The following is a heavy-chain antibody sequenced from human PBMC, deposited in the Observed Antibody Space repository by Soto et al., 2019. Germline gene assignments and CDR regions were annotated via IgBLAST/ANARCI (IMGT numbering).Heavy chain of an antibody. V-gene: IGHV3-33*01. CDR3: ARGSCSGGSCYHFFDY. D-gene: IGHD2-15*01. Sequence: PGGSLRLSCAASGFTFSSYGMHWVRQAPGKGLEWVAVIWYDGSNKYYADSVKGRFTISRDNSKNTLYLQMNSLRAEDTAVYYCARGSCSGGSCYHFFDYWGQGTLVTVS. J-gene: IGHJ4*02. CDR1: GFTFSSYG. CDR2: IWYDGSNK.